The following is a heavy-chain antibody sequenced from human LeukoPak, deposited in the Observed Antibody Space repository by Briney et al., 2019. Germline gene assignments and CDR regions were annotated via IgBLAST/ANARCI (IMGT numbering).Heavy chain of an antibody. J-gene: IGHJ4*02. D-gene: IGHD2-2*01. CDR2: ISGSGGST. Sequence: GGSLRLSCAASGFTFSSYAMSWVRQAPGKGLEWVSAISGSGGSTYYADSVKGRFTISRDNSKNTLYLQMNSLRAEDTAVYYCAKDRGYCSSTSCYVSLSGYWGQGTLVTVSS. CDR1: GFTFSSYA. CDR3: AKDRGYCSSTSCYVSLSGY. V-gene: IGHV3-23*01.